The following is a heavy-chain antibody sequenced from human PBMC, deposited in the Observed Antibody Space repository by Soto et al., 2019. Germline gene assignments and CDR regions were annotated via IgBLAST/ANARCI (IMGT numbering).Heavy chain of an antibody. CDR3: AAVELDFWSGYYAFDY. CDR2: IVVGSGNT. J-gene: IGHJ4*02. CDR1: GFTFTSSA. Sequence: ASVKVSCKASGFTFTSSAMQWVRQARGQRLEWIGWIVVGSGNTNYAQKFQERVTITRDMSTSTAYMELSSLRSEDTAVYYCAAVELDFWSGYYAFDYWGQGTLVTVSS. V-gene: IGHV1-58*02. D-gene: IGHD3-3*01.